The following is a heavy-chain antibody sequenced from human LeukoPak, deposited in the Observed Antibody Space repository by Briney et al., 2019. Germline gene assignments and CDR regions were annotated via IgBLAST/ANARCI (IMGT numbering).Heavy chain of an antibody. J-gene: IGHJ3*02. D-gene: IGHD1-14*01. CDR3: AREAVGTFLFHDAFDI. CDR1: GYTFTGYY. Sequence: ASVKVSCKASGYTFTGYYMHWVRQAPGQGLEWMGWINPNSGGTNYAQKFQGRVTMTRDTSISTAYMELSRLRSDDTAVYYCAREAVGTFLFHDAFDIWGQGTMVTVSS. V-gene: IGHV1-2*02. CDR2: INPNSGGT.